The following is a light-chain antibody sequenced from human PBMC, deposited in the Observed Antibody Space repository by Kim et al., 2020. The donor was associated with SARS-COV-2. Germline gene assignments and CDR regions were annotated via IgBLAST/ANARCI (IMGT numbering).Light chain of an antibody. CDR3: SSFRNMNPL. CDR2: DVS. J-gene: IGLJ2*01. V-gene: IGLV2-14*01. CDR1: SSDVGDYDY. Sequence: QSALTQPASVSGSPGQSITISCTGTSSDVGDYDYVSWYQQHPGKAPKLIIYDVSNRPSGVSNRFSGSKSGNTASLTISGLQAEDEADYYCSSFRNMNPLFGGGTQLTVL.